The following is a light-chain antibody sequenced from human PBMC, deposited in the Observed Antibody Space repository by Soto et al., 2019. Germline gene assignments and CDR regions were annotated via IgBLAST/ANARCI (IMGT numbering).Light chain of an antibody. J-gene: IGKJ2*01. V-gene: IGKV3-15*01. CDR3: QQYNKWPGT. Sequence: EIVMTQSPATLSVSPGEGATLSCRASDSVGASIVWYQQKPGQAPRLLIHGASTRSPGIPARFSGSGFGTEFTLTISSLQSEDFAVYFCQQYNKWPGTFGPGTKLEIK. CDR2: GAS. CDR1: DSVGAS.